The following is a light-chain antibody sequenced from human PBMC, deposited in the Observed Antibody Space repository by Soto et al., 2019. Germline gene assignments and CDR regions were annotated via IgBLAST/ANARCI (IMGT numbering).Light chain of an antibody. CDR2: EVS. CDR1: SSDIGVYNY. CDR3: SSYAGSNNLYV. J-gene: IGLJ1*01. Sequence: QSVLTQPPSASGSPGQSVTISCTGTSSDIGVYNYVSWYQQHPGKAPKLMIYEVSERPSGVPDRFSGSKSGNTASLTVSGLQTEDEADYYCSSYAGSNNLYVFGPGTKVTVL. V-gene: IGLV2-8*01.